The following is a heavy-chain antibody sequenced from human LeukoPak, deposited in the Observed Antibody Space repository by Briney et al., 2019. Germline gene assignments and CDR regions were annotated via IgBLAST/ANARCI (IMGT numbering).Heavy chain of an antibody. V-gene: IGHV4-59*12. J-gene: IGHJ6*02. D-gene: IGHD2-2*01. CDR1: GGSISSYY. Sequence: SETLSLTCTVSGGSISSYYWSWIRQPPGKGLEWIGYIYYSGSTNYNPSLKSRVTISVDTSKNQFSLKLSSVTAADTAVYYCARATLIPSNCSSTSCPDQYYYYGMDVWGQGTTVTVSS. CDR3: ARATLIPSNCSSTSCPDQYYYYGMDV. CDR2: IYYSGST.